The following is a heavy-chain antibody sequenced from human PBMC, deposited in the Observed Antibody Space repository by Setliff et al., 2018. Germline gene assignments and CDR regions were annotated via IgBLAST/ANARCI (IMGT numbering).Heavy chain of an antibody. D-gene: IGHD6-13*01. V-gene: IGHV1-69*13. CDR2: IIPVFRTA. CDR1: GGTFRSDG. CDR3: ARGNMDVVAAGGKYSGMDV. J-gene: IGHJ6*02. Sequence: SVKVSCKASGGTFRSDGFNWVRQAPGQGLEWMGRIIPVFRTAKYAQKFQARVTITADESTNTAYIEIRSLRSEDTAVYYCARGNMDVVAAGGKYSGMDVWGQGTTVTVSS.